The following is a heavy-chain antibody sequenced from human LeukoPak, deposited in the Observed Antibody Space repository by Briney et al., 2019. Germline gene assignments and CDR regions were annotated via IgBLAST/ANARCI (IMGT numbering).Heavy chain of an antibody. V-gene: IGHV4-34*12. CDR3: ARFGSSTWYKGAFDI. D-gene: IGHD6-13*01. Sequence: PSETLSLTCAVYGGSLSGYYWSWIRQPPGKGLEWIGEIVQSGNTKYNPSLKSRVNLSVDTSKNQISLNLTSVTAADTAVYYCARFGSSTWYKGAFDIWGQGTMVTVAS. CDR2: IVQSGNT. CDR1: GGSLSGYY. J-gene: IGHJ3*02.